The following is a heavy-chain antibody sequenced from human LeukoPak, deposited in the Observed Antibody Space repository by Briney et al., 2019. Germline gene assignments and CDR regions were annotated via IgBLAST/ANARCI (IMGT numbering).Heavy chain of an antibody. V-gene: IGHV1-46*01. CDR2: INPSGGST. CDR3: ARMGPMIVVVIGYNWFDP. J-gene: IGHJ5*02. CDR1: GYTFTSYY. Sequence: ASVKVSCKAFGYTFTSYYMHWVRQAPGQGLEWMGIINPSGGSTNYAQRFQGRVTMTRDMSTSTVYMELSSLRSEDTAVYYCARMGPMIVVVIGYNWFDPWGQGTLVTVSS. D-gene: IGHD3-22*01.